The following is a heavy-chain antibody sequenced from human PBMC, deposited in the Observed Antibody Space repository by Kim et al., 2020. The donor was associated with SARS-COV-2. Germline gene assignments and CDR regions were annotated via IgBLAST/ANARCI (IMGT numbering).Heavy chain of an antibody. Sequence: SETLSLTCTVSGGSISSSSYYWGWIRQPPGKGLEWIGSIYYSGSTYYNPSLKSRVTISVDTSKNQFSLKLSSVTAADTAVYYCARTVRGELLLDCWGQGTLVTVSS. CDR2: IYYSGST. CDR1: GGSISSSSYY. J-gene: IGHJ4*02. D-gene: IGHD1-26*01. CDR3: ARTVRGELLLDC. V-gene: IGHV4-39*01.